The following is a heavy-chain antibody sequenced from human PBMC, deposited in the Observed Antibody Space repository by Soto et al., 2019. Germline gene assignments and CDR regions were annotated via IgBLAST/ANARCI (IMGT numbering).Heavy chain of an antibody. D-gene: IGHD3-22*01. CDR2: TYYRSKWYN. CDR3: ARSERELITMIVVASDAFDI. V-gene: IGHV6-1*01. Sequence: SQTLSPTCAISGGSVSSNSAAWNWIRQSPSRGLEWLGRTYYRSKWYNDYAVSVKSRITINPDTSKNQFSLQLNSVTPEDTAVYYCARSERELITMIVVASDAFDIWGQGTLVPVS. J-gene: IGHJ3*02. CDR1: GGSVSSNSAA.